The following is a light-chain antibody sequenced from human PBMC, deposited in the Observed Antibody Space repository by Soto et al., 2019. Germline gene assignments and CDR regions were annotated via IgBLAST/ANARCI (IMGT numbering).Light chain of an antibody. CDR2: EVS. Sequence: QSALTQPPSASGPPGQSVTISCTGTSSDVGGYNYVSWYQQHPGKAPKLMIYEVSKRPSGVPDRFSGSKSGNTASLTVSGLQAEDEADYYRSSYAGSTPYVFGTGTEVTVL. J-gene: IGLJ1*01. CDR3: SSYAGSTPYV. V-gene: IGLV2-8*01. CDR1: SSDVGGYNY.